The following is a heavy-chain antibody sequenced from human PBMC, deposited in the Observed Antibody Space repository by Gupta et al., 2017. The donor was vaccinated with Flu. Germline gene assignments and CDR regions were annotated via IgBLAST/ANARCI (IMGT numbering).Heavy chain of an antibody. CDR3: ARDLSFYSSGWYSVCYFDY. J-gene: IGHJ4*02. CDR1: GFTFSSYW. Sequence: EVQLVESGGGLVQPGGSLRLSCAASGFTFSSYWMSWVRQAPGKGLEWVANIKQDGSEKYYVDSVKGRFTISRDNAKNSLYLKMNSLRAEDTAVYYCARDLSFYSSGWYSVCYFDYWGQGTLVTVSS. V-gene: IGHV3-7*01. D-gene: IGHD6-19*01. CDR2: IKQDGSEK.